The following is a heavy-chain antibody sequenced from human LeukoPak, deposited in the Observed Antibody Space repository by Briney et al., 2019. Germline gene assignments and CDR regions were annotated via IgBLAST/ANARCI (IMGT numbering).Heavy chain of an antibody. J-gene: IGHJ4*02. V-gene: IGHV4-4*02. CDR2: IYHSGST. CDR1: GGSISSSNW. Sequence: SGTLSLTCAVSGGSISSSNWWSWVRQPPGKGLEWIGEIYHSGSTNYNPSHKSRVTISVDTSKNQFSLKLSSVTAADTAVYYCARETVALGSFDYWGQGTLVTVSS. CDR3: ARETVALGSFDY. D-gene: IGHD2-15*01.